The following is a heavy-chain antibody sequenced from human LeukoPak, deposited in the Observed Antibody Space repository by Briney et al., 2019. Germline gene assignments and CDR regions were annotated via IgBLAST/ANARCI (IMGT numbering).Heavy chain of an antibody. CDR3: ARENGFPGYCSGGSCYPDTYYFDY. CDR1: GYTFTSYG. V-gene: IGHV1-18*01. CDR2: ISAYNGNT. D-gene: IGHD2-15*01. J-gene: IGHJ4*02. Sequence: GASVKVSCKASGYTFTSYGISWVRQAPGQALEWMGWISAYNGNTNYAQKLQDRVTMTTDTSTSTAYMELRSLRSDDTAVYYCARENGFPGYCSGGSCYPDTYYFDYWGQGTLVTVSS.